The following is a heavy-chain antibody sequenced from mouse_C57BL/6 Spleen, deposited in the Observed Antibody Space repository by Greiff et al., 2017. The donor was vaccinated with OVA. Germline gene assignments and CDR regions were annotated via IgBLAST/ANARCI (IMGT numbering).Heavy chain of an antibody. Sequence: VQLKESGGDLVKPGGSLKLSCAASGFTFSSYGMSWVRQTPDKRLEWVATISSGGSYTYYPDSVKGRFTISRDNAKNTLYLQMSSLKSEDTAMYYCARQRGVTTVVATKNYFDYWGQGTTLTVSS. CDR1: GFTFSSYG. V-gene: IGHV5-6*01. J-gene: IGHJ2*01. CDR3: ARQRGVTTVVATKNYFDY. D-gene: IGHD1-1*01. CDR2: ISSGGSYT.